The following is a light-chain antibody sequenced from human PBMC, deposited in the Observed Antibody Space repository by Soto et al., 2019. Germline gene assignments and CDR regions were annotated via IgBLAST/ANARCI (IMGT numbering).Light chain of an antibody. Sequence: QSALTQPPSTSGTPGQRVTISCSGSSSNIGSNTVNWYQHLPGTAPKLLIYSNNQRPSGVPDRFSGSKSGTSASLAVSGLQSEDEADYYCAAWDGSLRGYVFGTGTKLTVL. CDR1: SSNIGSNT. J-gene: IGLJ1*01. CDR2: SNN. V-gene: IGLV1-44*01. CDR3: AAWDGSLRGYV.